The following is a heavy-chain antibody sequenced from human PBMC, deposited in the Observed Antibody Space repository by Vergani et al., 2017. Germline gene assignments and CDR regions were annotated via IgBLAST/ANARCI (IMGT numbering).Heavy chain of an antibody. CDR2: IQFDGSNQ. D-gene: IGHD3-16*01. CDR1: GYTLSNYD. CDR3: AKHFRGWGIDY. V-gene: IGHV3-30*02. J-gene: IGHJ4*02. Sequence: QVQLVESGGGVVQRGGSLRLSCATSGYTLSNYDMQWIRQGPGKGLKFVAFIQFDGSNQYYADSVKGRFTLSRDFSKNTLYLKMNSLRTDDTATYYCAKHFRGWGIDYWGQGTQVIVSS.